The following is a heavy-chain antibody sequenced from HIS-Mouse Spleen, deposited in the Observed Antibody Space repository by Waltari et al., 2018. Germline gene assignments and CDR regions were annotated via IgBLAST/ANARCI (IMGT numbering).Heavy chain of an antibody. D-gene: IGHD6-19*01. CDR3: AKASSGWLDF. J-gene: IGHJ4*02. CDR1: GFTFSSYA. Sequence: QVQLVESGGGVVQPGRSLGLSCAASGFTFSSYAMHRVRQASGKGLGLGAVISYNGSNKYYADSVKGRFTISRANSKNTLYLQMNSLRAEDTDVYYCAKASSGWLDFWGQGTLVTVSS. V-gene: IGHV3-30-3*01. CDR2: ISYNGSNK.